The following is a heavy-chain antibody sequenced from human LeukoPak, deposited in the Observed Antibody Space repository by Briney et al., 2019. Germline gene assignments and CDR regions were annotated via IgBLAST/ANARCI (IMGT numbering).Heavy chain of an antibody. CDR1: GFTFSNAW. CDR3: TKATPDSTGWIDY. CDR2: IKSKSDGGTT. J-gene: IGHJ4*02. V-gene: IGHV3-15*01. Sequence: GGSLRLSCVASGFTFSNAWMNWVRQAPGKGLEWVGRIKSKSDGGTTDYAAPVKGRFSISRDDAKNTLYLQMNSLKTEDTAVYYCTKATPDSTGWIDYWGQGNLVTVSS. D-gene: IGHD6-19*01.